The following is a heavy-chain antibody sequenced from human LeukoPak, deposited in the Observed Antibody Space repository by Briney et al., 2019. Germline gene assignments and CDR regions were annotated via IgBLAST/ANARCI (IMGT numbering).Heavy chain of an antibody. D-gene: IGHD6-19*01. CDR3: AKGPGSGWYFHWYFDL. Sequence: GGSLRLSCAASGFTFSSYGMHWVRQAPGKGLEWVAVISYDGSNKYYADSVKGRFTISRDNSKNTLYLQMNSLRAEDTAVYYCAKGPGSGWYFHWYFDLWGRGTLVTVSS. CDR1: GFTFSSYG. J-gene: IGHJ2*01. CDR2: ISYDGSNK. V-gene: IGHV3-30*18.